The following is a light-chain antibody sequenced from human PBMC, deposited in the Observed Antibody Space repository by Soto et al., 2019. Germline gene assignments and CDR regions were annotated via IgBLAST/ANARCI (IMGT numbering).Light chain of an antibody. Sequence: EIVLTQSPGTLSLSPGERATLSCRASQSVSSSFLAWYQQKAGQAPRLLIYGASSRATGIPDRFSGSGSGTDFTLTISRLEPEDFAVYYCQQYDRSPWTFGQWTKVEIK. CDR1: QSVSSSF. V-gene: IGKV3-20*01. CDR3: QQYDRSPWT. CDR2: GAS. J-gene: IGKJ1*01.